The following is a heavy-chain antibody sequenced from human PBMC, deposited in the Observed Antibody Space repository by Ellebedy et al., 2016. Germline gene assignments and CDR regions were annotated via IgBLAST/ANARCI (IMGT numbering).Heavy chain of an antibody. D-gene: IGHD4-17*01. CDR3: ARDPRAEHDYGAHFDY. CDR2: ISSSSSYI. J-gene: IGHJ4*02. CDR1: GFAFRRCR. V-gene: IGHV3-21*01. Sequence: GESLKISCAASGFAFRRCRMNWVRQAPGKGLEWVSSISSSSSYIYYADSVKGRFTISRDNAKNSLYLQMNSLRAEDTAVYYCARDPRAEHDYGAHFDYWGQGTPVTVSS.